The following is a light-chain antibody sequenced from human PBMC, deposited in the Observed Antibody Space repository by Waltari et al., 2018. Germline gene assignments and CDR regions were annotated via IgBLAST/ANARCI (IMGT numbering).Light chain of an antibody. J-gene: IGKJ2*01. Sequence: DIQMTQSPSSLSASVGDRVTITCQASQDISNYLNWYQQKPGKAPKLLIYDASNLETGVPSRFSGSGSGTDFAFTISSLQPEDIATYYCQQSFSNSPYTFGQGTKVEIK. CDR3: QQSFSNSPYT. CDR1: QDISNY. CDR2: DAS. V-gene: IGKV1-33*01.